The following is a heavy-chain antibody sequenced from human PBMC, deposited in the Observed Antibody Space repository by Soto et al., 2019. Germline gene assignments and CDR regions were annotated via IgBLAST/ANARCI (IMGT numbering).Heavy chain of an antibody. CDR1: GFTFNTYA. J-gene: IGHJ4*02. CDR2: IGGGTGAT. D-gene: IGHD4-17*01. V-gene: IGHV3-23*01. CDR3: AKNAMSTVTRRGQYFDS. Sequence: EVQLLESGGGLVQPGGSLRLSCAASGFTFNTYAMSWVRQAPGEGLEWVSGIGGGTGATYNADSVKGRFIISRDNSKNTLYLQMNNVRVEDTAVYYCAKNAMSTVTRRGQYFDSWGPGTLVTVSS.